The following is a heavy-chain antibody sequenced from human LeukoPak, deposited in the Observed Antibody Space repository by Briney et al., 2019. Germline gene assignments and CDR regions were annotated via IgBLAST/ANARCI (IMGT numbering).Heavy chain of an antibody. J-gene: IGHJ4*02. V-gene: IGHV1-69*05. Sequence: SVKVSCKASGGTFSSYAISWVRQAPGQGLEWMGRINPIFGTANYAQKFQGRVTITTDESTSTAYMELSSLRSEDTAVYYCARFPGSTNMAVGDDYWGQGTLVTVSS. CDR1: GGTFSSYA. CDR3: ARFPGSTNMAVGDDY. CDR2: INPIFGTA. D-gene: IGHD6-19*01.